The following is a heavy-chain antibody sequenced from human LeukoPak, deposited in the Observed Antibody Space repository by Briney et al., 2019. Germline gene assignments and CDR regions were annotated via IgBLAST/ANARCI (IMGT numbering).Heavy chain of an antibody. Sequence: PGGSLRLSCAASGFTFSSYAMSWVRQAPGKGLEWVSAISGSGGSTYYADSVKGRFTISRDNAKNSLYLQMNSLRAEDTAVYYCARGARDSSGYIDYWGQGTLVTVSS. J-gene: IGHJ4*02. V-gene: IGHV3-23*01. CDR2: ISGSGGST. CDR3: ARGARDSSGYIDY. D-gene: IGHD3-22*01. CDR1: GFTFSSYA.